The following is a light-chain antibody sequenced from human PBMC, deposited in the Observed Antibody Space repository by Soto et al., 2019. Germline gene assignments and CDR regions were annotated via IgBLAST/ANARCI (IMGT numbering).Light chain of an antibody. CDR3: QQYGSFPST. V-gene: IGKV3-20*01. Sequence: EIVLAQSAATLSLAPGERTTLPYRASQSVTSYLAWYQQKPVQAPRLLIYDASNRATGIPDRFSGSGSGKDFTLTISRLEAEDFAVYCSQQYGSFPSTFGQGTKLDIK. CDR1: QSVTSY. J-gene: IGKJ1*01. CDR2: DAS.